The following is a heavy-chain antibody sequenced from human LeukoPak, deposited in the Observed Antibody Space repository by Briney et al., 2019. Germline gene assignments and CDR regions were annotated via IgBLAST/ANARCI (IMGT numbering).Heavy chain of an antibody. D-gene: IGHD1-26*01. CDR3: TTELTEWELSGPHDY. Sequence: GGLRVSSAASLVSLYVVALSSGREALGGRVGWGGRIIIKTDGGTTDYAAHVKGRFTISRDDSKNTMYLQMNSLKTEDTAVYYCTTELTEWELSGPHDYWGQGTLVSVSS. CDR2: IIIKTDGGTT. CDR1: VSLYVVA. J-gene: IGHJ4*02. V-gene: IGHV3-15*01.